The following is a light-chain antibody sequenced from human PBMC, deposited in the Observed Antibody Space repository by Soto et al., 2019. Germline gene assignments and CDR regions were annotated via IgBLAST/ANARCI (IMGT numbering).Light chain of an antibody. CDR1: QSISSW. CDR3: QQYNSYSTT. V-gene: IGKV1-5*01. Sequence: DIPMTQSPSTLSASVGDRVTITCRASQSISSWLAWYQQKPGKAPKLLIYDASSLESGVPSRFSGSGSGTDFTLTISSLQPDDFATYYCQQYNSYSTTFGQGTKLEIK. CDR2: DAS. J-gene: IGKJ2*01.